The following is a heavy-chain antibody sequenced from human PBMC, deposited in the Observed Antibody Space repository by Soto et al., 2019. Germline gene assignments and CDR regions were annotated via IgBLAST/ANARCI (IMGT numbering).Heavy chain of an antibody. J-gene: IGHJ4*02. CDR2: IWYDGSNK. CDR3: ARSSLGYCSGGSCFAPGGY. CDR1: GFTFSSYG. D-gene: IGHD2-15*01. V-gene: IGHV3-33*01. Sequence: GGSLRLSCAASGFTFSSYGMHWVRQAPGKGLEWVAVIWYDGSNKYYADSVKGRFTISRDNSKNTLYLQMNSLRAEDTAVYYCARSSLGYCSGGSCFAPGGYWGQGTLVTVSS.